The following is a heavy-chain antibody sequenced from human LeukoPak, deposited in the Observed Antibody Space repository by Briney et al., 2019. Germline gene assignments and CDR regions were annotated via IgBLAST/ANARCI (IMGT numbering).Heavy chain of an antibody. D-gene: IGHD6-13*01. V-gene: IGHV3-74*01. CDR1: GFTFRSYW. J-gene: IGHJ2*01. CDR3: ARGHASSWSNWYFDL. CDR2: INSDGSAT. Sequence: GGSLRLSCAASGFTFRSYWMHWVRQAPGKGLVWVSRINSDGSATSYADSVKGRFTISGDNAKATLYLQMNSLRAEDTAVYYCARGHASSWSNWYFDLWGRGTLGTVSS.